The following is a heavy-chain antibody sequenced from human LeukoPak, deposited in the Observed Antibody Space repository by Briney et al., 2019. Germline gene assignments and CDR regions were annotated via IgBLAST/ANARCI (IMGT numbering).Heavy chain of an antibody. V-gene: IGHV1-8*01. Sequence: ASVKVSCKASGYTFTSYDINWVRQATGQGLEWMGWMNPTSGNTGYAQKFQGRVTMTRNTSLSTAYMELSSLRSEDTAVYYCARKWGSSWYDYYYYMDVWGKGTTVTVSS. D-gene: IGHD6-13*01. CDR3: ARKWGSSWYDYYYYMDV. J-gene: IGHJ6*03. CDR2: MNPTSGNT. CDR1: GYTFTSYD.